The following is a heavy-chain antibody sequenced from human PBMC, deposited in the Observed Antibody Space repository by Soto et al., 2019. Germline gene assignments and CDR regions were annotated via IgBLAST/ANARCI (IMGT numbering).Heavy chain of an antibody. Sequence: PGESLKISCKGSGYNFTKYWIGWVRQMPGKGLEWMGIIYPGDSDTRYSPSFQGQVTISADNSISTAYLQWSRLKASDTAMYYCGRACWKLVDPNYFDYWGQGTLVTVS. J-gene: IGHJ4*02. V-gene: IGHV5-51*01. CDR3: GRACWKLVDPNYFDY. CDR2: IYPGDSDT. CDR1: GYNFTKYW. D-gene: IGHD1-1*01.